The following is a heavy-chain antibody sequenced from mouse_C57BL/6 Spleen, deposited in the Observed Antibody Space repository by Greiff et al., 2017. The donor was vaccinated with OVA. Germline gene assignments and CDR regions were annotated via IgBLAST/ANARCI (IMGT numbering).Heavy chain of an antibody. V-gene: IGHV1-72*01. D-gene: IGHD1-1*01. CDR3: ARDLAVYYYGSSYWYFDV. CDR1: GYTFTSYW. Sequence: QVQLKQPGAELVKPGASVKLSCKASGYTFTSYWMHWVKQRPGRGLEWIGRIDPNSGGTKYNEKFKSKATLTVDKPSSTAYMQLSSLTSEDSAVDYCARDLAVYYYGSSYWYFDVWGTGTTVTVSS. CDR2: IDPNSGGT. J-gene: IGHJ1*03.